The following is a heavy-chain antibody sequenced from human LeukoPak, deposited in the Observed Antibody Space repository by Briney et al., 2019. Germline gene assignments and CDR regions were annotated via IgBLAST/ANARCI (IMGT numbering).Heavy chain of an antibody. Sequence: SETLSLTCTVSGGSISFYYWSWIRQPPGKRLEWIGYIFTSGSTSYNPSLKSRVTMSVDTSKNQFSLKLSSVTAADTAVYYCARSPGDWAYYFDYWGQGTLVTVSS. CDR1: GGSISFYY. CDR3: ARSPGDWAYYFDY. J-gene: IGHJ4*02. V-gene: IGHV4-4*09. CDR2: IFTSGST. D-gene: IGHD7-27*01.